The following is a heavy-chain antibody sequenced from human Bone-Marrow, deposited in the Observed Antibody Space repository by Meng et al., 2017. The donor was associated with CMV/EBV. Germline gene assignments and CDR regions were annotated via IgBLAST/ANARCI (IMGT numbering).Heavy chain of an antibody. V-gene: IGHV1-8*01. Sequence: SGYSFPSYDINWVRQATGQGLEWLGWVNPNSGNTGSAQRFQGRVTMTRNTSISTAYMELSSLRSEDTAVYYCARGLYDSSGYYLDYWDQGTLVTVSS. CDR1: GYSFPSYD. CDR3: ARGLYDSSGYYLDY. CDR2: VNPNSGNT. J-gene: IGHJ4*02. D-gene: IGHD3-22*01.